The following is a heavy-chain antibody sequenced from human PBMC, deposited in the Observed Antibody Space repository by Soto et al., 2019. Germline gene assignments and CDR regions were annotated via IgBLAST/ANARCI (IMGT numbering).Heavy chain of an antibody. CDR2: IHSGGST. Sequence: SETLSLTCSVSGGSISSGNFYWRWIRQPPGKGLEWIAYIHSGGSTDYNPSLKSRVFISRDTSKNQFSLTVRSVTAADTAMYYCAGRREDPGSTAWFDPWGQGTLVTVS. V-gene: IGHV4-61*01. D-gene: IGHD2-2*01. CDR1: GGSISSGNFY. J-gene: IGHJ5*02. CDR3: AGRREDPGSTAWFDP.